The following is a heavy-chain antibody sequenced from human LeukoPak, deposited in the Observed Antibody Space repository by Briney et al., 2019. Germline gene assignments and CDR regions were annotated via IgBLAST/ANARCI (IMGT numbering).Heavy chain of an antibody. D-gene: IGHD1-26*01. Sequence: GESLKISCKGSGYSFTNYWIGWVRQMPGKGLKWMGIIYPGDSDARYSPSFQGQVTISADKSISTAYLQWSSLRASDTAMYYCARRRDLYSGSYYPFDYWGQGTLVTVSS. CDR1: GYSFTNYW. J-gene: IGHJ4*02. CDR2: IYPGDSDA. CDR3: ARRRDLYSGSYYPFDY. V-gene: IGHV5-51*01.